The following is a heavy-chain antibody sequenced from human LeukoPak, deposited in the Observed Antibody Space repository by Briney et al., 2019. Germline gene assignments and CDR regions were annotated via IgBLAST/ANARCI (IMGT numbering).Heavy chain of an antibody. CDR3: ARGHPPLAGWLVRVDAFDI. D-gene: IGHD6-19*01. CDR2: IYYSGST. V-gene: IGHV4-61*08. J-gene: IGHJ3*02. CDR1: GGSISSGGYS. Sequence: PSETLSLTCAVSGGSISSGGYSWSWIRQPPGKGLEWIGYIYYSGSTNYNPSLKSRVTISVDTSKNQFSLKLSSVTAADTAVYYCARGHPPLAGWLVRVDAFDIWGQGTMVTVSS.